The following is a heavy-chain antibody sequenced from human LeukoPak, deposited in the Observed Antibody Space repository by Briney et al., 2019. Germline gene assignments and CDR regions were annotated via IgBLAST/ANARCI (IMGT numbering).Heavy chain of an antibody. Sequence: ASVKVPCKASGYTFTSYAMHWVRQAPGQRLEWMGWINAGNGNTKYSQKFQGRVTITRDTSASTAYMELSSLRSEDTAVYYCARADWATIRFYFDYWGQGTLVTVSS. CDR1: GYTFTSYA. CDR2: INAGNGNT. D-gene: IGHD5-12*01. CDR3: ARADWATIRFYFDY. J-gene: IGHJ4*02. V-gene: IGHV1-3*01.